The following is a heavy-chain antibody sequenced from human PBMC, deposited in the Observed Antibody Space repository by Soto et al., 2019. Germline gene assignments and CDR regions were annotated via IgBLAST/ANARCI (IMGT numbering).Heavy chain of an antibody. J-gene: IGHJ5*02. D-gene: IGHD2-15*01. V-gene: IGHV3-23*01. CDR3: AKDSRSHPQGWFDP. CDR2: ISGSGDYT. CDR1: GFTFSSYA. Sequence: EVQLLESGGGLVQPGESLRLSCAASGFTFSSYAMTWVRQAPGKGLEWVSSISGSGDYTYFADSVKGRFTISRDNSKDPLYLQMSSLRVEDTAIYCCAKDSRSHPQGWFDPWGQGTLVTVSS.